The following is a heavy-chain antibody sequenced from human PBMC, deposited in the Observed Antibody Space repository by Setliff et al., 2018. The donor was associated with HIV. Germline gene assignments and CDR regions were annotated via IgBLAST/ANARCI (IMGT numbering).Heavy chain of an antibody. V-gene: IGHV1-69*05. J-gene: IGHJ4*01. Sequence: SVKVSCKASGGTLNDYAVTWVRQAPGQGLDVVGEIIPLFGTRNYVQRFQGRIAITTDESTATAYMDLSGLTSEDTAMYYCAFSIYRSGSYSFIFDYWGHGTLVTVSS. CDR3: AFSIYRSGSYSFIFDY. CDR2: IIPLFGTR. CDR1: GGTLNDYA. D-gene: IGHD3-10*01.